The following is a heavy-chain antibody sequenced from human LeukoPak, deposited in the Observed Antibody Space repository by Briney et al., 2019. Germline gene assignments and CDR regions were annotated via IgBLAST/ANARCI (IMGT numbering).Heavy chain of an antibody. CDR3: TRRDSTSSRRYYYGMDV. CDR1: GFTFGDYA. V-gene: IGHV3-49*03. CDR2: IRSKAYGGTT. Sequence: GGSLRLSCTASGFTFGDYAMSWFRQAPGKGLEWVGFIRSKAYGGTTEYAASVKGRFTISRDDSKSIAYQQMNSLKTEDTAVYYCTRRDSTSSRRYYYGMDVWGQGTTVTVSS. J-gene: IGHJ6*02. D-gene: IGHD2-2*01.